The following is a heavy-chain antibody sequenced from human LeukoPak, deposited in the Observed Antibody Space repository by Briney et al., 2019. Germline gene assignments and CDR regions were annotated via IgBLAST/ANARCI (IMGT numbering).Heavy chain of an antibody. Sequence: GGFLRLSCAACGFTVSRNYMSWARLAPGKGLEWVSIISSAGATHYADSVKGRFTISRDNSKNTLYLQMNSLRAEDTAVYYCATRGLPGYYYGMDVWGQGTTVTVSS. CDR1: GFTVSRNY. V-gene: IGHV3-66*01. CDR3: ATRGLPGYYYGMDV. J-gene: IGHJ6*02. CDR2: ISSAGAT. D-gene: IGHD2-21*02.